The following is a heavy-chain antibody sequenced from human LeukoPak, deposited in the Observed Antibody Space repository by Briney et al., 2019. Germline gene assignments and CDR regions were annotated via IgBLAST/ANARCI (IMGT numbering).Heavy chain of an antibody. CDR1: GFTFSSYA. Sequence: PGGSLRLSCAASGFTFSSYAMSWVRQAPGKGLEWVSAISGSGGSTYYADSVKGRFTISRDNSKNTLYLQMNSLRAEDTAVYYCAKSHYCSGGSCYPDVRTWGQGTLVTVSS. J-gene: IGHJ5*02. CDR2: ISGSGGST. CDR3: AKSHYCSGGSCYPDVRT. V-gene: IGHV3-23*01. D-gene: IGHD2-15*01.